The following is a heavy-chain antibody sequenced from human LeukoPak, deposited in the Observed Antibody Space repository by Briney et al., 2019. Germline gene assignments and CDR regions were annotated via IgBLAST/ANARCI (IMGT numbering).Heavy chain of an antibody. CDR1: GYTFTDYY. J-gene: IGHJ6*03. CDR3: ARTTRVGTTLYYYYMDV. Sequence: ASVKVSCKASGYTFTDYYIHWVRQAPGRGLEWMGWINPNSGGTNYAQNFQGRVTMTRDTSISTAYMELSRLRSDDTAVYYCARTTRVGTTLYYYYMDVWGKGTTVTVSS. CDR2: INPNSGGT. D-gene: IGHD1-26*01. V-gene: IGHV1-2*02.